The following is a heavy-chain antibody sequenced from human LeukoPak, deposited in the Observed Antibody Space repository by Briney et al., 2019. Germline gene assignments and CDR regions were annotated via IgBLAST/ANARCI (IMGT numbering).Heavy chain of an antibody. V-gene: IGHV1-69*01. Sequence: SVKVSCKASGGTFSSYAISWVRQAPGQGLEWMGGIITIFGTANYAQKFQGRVTITADESTSTAYMELSSLRSEDTAVYYCARVVGQQLIPDAFDIWGQGTMVTVSS. CDR3: ARVVGQQLIPDAFDI. D-gene: IGHD6-13*01. J-gene: IGHJ3*02. CDR2: IITIFGTA. CDR1: GGTFSSYA.